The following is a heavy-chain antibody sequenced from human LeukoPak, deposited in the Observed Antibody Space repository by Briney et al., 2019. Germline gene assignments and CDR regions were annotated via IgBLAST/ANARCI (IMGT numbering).Heavy chain of an antibody. D-gene: IGHD4-23*01. CDR1: GGPISSGGYY. Sequence: PSETLSLTCTVSGGPISSGGYYWSWLRQHPGRGLEWIGYIYYSGSTYYNPSLKSRVTISVDTSKNQFSLKLSSVTAADTAVYYCARGVTVAFDYWGQGTLVTVSS. V-gene: IGHV4-31*03. CDR2: IYYSGST. J-gene: IGHJ4*02. CDR3: ARGVTVAFDY.